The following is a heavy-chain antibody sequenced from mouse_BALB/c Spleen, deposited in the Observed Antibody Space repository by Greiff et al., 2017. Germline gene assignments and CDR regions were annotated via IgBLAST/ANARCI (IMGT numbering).Heavy chain of an antibody. V-gene: IGHV2-6-7*01. CDR3: ARGSYYYGSSYSLWYFDV. CDR1: GFSLTGYG. D-gene: IGHD1-1*01. CDR2: IWGDGST. J-gene: IGHJ1*01. Sequence: VQGVESGPGLVAPSQSLSITCTVSGFSLTGYGVNWVRQPPGKGLEWLGMIWGDGSTDYNSALKSRLSISKDNSKSQVFLKMNSLQTDDTARYYCARGSYYYGSSYSLWYFDVWGAGTTVTVSS.